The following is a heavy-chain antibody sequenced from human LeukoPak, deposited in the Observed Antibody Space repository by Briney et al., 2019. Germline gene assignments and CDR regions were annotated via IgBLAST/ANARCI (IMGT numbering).Heavy chain of an antibody. D-gene: IGHD4-23*01. V-gene: IGHV3-21*01. CDR2: ISSSSSYI. J-gene: IGHJ4*02. Sequence: GGSLRLSCAASGFPFSSYSMNWVRQAPGKGLEWVSSISSSSSYIYYADSVKGRFTISRDNAKNSLYLQMNSLRAEDTAVYYCARDLWDYGDNGYYWGQGTLVTVSS. CDR1: GFPFSSYS. CDR3: ARDLWDYGDNGYY.